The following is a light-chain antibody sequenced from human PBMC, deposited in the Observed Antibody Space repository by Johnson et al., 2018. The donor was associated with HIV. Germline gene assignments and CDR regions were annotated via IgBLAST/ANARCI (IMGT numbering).Light chain of an antibody. J-gene: IGLJ1*01. CDR1: SSNIGNNY. CDR2: DNN. CDR3: GTWVSSLSAFYV. Sequence: QSVLTQPPSVSAAPGQKVTISCSGSSSNIGNNYVSWYQQLPGTAPKLLIYDNNKRPSVIPDRFSGSKSGTSATLGITGLQTGDEADYYCGTWVSSLSAFYVFGTGTKVTVL. V-gene: IGLV1-51*01.